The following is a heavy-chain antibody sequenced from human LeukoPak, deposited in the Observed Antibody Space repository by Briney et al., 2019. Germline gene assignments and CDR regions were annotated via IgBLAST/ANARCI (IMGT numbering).Heavy chain of an antibody. CDR2: IYYTGST. CDR1: GGSISHNY. J-gene: IGHJ3*02. Sequence: SETLSLTCTVSGGSISHNYWSWIRQPPGKGLEWIGNIYYTGSTNYSPSLKSRVTISVDTSKNQFSLKLSSVTAADTALYYCARNSFDIWGQGTMVIVSP. CDR3: ARNSFDI. V-gene: IGHV4-59*01. D-gene: IGHD2/OR15-2a*01.